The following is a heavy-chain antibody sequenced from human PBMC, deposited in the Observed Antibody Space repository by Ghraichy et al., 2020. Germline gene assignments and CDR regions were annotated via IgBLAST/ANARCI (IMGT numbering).Heavy chain of an antibody. CDR3: ARDRVTIPGLGY. V-gene: IGHV3-30-3*01. CDR1: GFTFSSYA. Sequence: GESLNISCAASGFTFSSYAMHWVRQAPGKGLEWVAVISYDGSNKYYADSVKGRFTISRDNSKNTLYLQMNSLRAEDTAVYYCARDRVTIPGLGYWGQGTLVTVSS. J-gene: IGHJ4*02. D-gene: IGHD4-17*01. CDR2: ISYDGSNK.